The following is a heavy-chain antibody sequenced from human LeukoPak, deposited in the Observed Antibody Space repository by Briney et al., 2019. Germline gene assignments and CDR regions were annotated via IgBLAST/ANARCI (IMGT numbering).Heavy chain of an antibody. CDR1: GFTFSSFG. D-gene: IGHD3-9*01. CDR3: ARGGRSYDILTGHPRSYYYYMDV. J-gene: IGHJ6*03. Sequence: GGSLRLSCAASGFTFSSFGMNWVRQAPGKGLEWVSSISRSSSYMYYADSVKGRFTISRDNAKNSLYLQMISLRAEDTTVYYCARGGRSYDILTGHPRSYYYYMDVWGKGTTVTVSS. V-gene: IGHV3-21*01. CDR2: ISRSSSYM.